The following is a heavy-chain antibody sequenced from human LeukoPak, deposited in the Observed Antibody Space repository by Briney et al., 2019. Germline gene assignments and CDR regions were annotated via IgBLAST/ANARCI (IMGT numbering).Heavy chain of an antibody. Sequence: GGSLRLSCAASGLTISSYSMNWVRQAPGKGLQWVSYISSSSSTIYYADSVKGRFTISRDNAKNSLYLQMNSLRAEDTAVYYCARDEYSSSRSTHWGQGTLVTVSS. CDR2: ISSSSSTI. CDR3: ARDEYSSSRSTH. D-gene: IGHD6-13*01. CDR1: GLTISSYS. V-gene: IGHV3-48*01. J-gene: IGHJ4*02.